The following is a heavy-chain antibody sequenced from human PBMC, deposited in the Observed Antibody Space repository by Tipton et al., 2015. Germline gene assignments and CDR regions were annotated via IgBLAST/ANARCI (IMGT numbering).Heavy chain of an antibody. CDR3: ARGRSTLYSDSAGADY. J-gene: IGHJ4*02. Sequence: TLSLTCSVSGDSINRYYWSWIRQPPGKGLEWIGSISHSGNTYYNPSLKSRVTMSVDMSKNQFSLELTSVTAADTAVYYCARGRSTLYSDSAGADYWGPGTLVTVSS. CDR2: ISHSGNT. D-gene: IGHD4-11*01. V-gene: IGHV4-59*07. CDR1: GDSINRYY.